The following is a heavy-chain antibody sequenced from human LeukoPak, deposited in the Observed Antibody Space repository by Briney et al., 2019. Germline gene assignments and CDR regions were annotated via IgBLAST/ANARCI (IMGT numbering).Heavy chain of an antibody. V-gene: IGHV4-59*11. CDR1: GGSISSHY. Sequence: SETLSLTCTVSGGSISSHYWSWIRQPPGKGLEWIGHIYYSGSTNYNPSLKSRVTISLDTSKNQFSLKLSSVTAADTAVYYCARHIQLWFFGHWGQGTLVTVSS. D-gene: IGHD5-18*01. CDR3: ARHIQLWFFGH. CDR2: IYYSGST. J-gene: IGHJ4*02.